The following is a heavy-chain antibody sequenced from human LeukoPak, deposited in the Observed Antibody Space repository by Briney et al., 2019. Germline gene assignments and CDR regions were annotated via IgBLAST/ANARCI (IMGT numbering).Heavy chain of an antibody. CDR1: GFTFSDYY. J-gene: IGHJ4*02. D-gene: IGHD2-15*01. V-gene: IGHV3-11*01. Sequence: PGGSLRLSCAASGFTFSDYYMSWIRQAPGKGLEWVSYISSSGSTIYYADSVKGRFTISRDNAKNSLYLQMNSLRAEDTAVYYCASIGYCSGGSCYGTGASDYWGQGTLVTVSS. CDR3: ASIGYCSGGSCYGTGASDY. CDR2: ISSSGSTI.